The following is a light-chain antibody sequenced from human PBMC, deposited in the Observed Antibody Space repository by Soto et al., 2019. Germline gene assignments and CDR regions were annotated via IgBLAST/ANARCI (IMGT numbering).Light chain of an antibody. CDR2: EVS. Sequence: QSALTQPASVSGSPGQSITISCTGTSSDVGSYNIVSWYQQHPGKAPKLMIYEVSKRPSGVSDRFSGSKSGSTASLTISGLQAEDEADYYCCSYAGTSTHVVFGGGTKLTVL. J-gene: IGLJ3*02. CDR1: SSDVGSYNI. V-gene: IGLV2-23*02. CDR3: CSYAGTSTHVV.